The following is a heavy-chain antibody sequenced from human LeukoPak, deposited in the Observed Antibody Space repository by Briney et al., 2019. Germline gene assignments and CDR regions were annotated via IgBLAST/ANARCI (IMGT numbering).Heavy chain of an antibody. CDR3: ARVLRYFDWLSWYYFDY. V-gene: IGHV1-18*01. CDR2: ISAYNGNT. CDR1: GYTFTSYG. J-gene: IGHJ4*02. D-gene: IGHD3-9*01. Sequence: ASVKVSCKASGYTFTSYGISWVRQAPGQGLEWMGWISAYNGNTNYAQKLQGRVTMTTDTSTSTAYMELRSLRSDDTAVYYCARVLRYFDWLSWYYFDYWGQGTLVTVSS.